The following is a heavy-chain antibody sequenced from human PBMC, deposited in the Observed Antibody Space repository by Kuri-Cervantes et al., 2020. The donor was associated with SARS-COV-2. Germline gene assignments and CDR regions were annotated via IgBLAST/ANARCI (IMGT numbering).Heavy chain of an antibody. CDR3: AKDPLHYDSYDFWSGYYTGYFDY. V-gene: IGHV3-48*01. Sequence: GGSLRLSCAASGFTFSTYSMNWVRQAPGKGLEWLSYISSSSSTIHYADSAKGRFTISRDNAKNSLYLQMNSLRAEDTAVYYCAKDPLHYDSYDFWSGYYTGYFDYWGQGTLVTVSS. D-gene: IGHD3-3*01. J-gene: IGHJ4*02. CDR2: ISSSSSTI. CDR1: GFTFSTYS.